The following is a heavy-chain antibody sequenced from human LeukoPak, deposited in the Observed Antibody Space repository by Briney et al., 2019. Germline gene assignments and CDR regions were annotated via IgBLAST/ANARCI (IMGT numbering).Heavy chain of an antibody. D-gene: IGHD3-10*01. CDR3: AKDFGSGGGFDY. V-gene: IGHV3-23*01. J-gene: IGHJ4*02. CDR2: IGSGDST. Sequence: GGSLRLSCAVSGFTFRNYDMSWVRQAPGKGLEWVSGIGSGDSTYYTDSVKGRFTISRDNSKNTLYLQMNSLRAEDTAVYYCAKDFGSGGGFDYWGQGTLVTVSS. CDR1: GFTFRNYD.